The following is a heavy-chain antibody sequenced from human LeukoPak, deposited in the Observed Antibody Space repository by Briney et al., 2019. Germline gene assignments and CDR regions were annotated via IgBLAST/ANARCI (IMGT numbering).Heavy chain of an antibody. CDR2: INAYNGHT. D-gene: IGHD2-2*01. J-gene: IGHJ6*03. CDR1: GYTFSNFG. CDR3: ARDDLVPALYYFDF. Sequence: AASVKLSCRGSGYTFSNFGISWVRQAPGRGLEWLGWINAYNGHTDYAEKVQGRVTMTTDTSTSTAYMELTSPTSEDTAVYYCARDDLVPALYYFDFWGKGTTVTVSS. V-gene: IGHV1-18*01.